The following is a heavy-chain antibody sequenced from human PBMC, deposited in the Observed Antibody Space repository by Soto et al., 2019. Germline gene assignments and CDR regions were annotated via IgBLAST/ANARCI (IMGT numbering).Heavy chain of an antibody. CDR3: AREEYSSGWYDYNYYYYCMDV. D-gene: IGHD6-19*01. V-gene: IGHV1-69*13. J-gene: IGHJ6*02. Sequence: SVKVSCKASGGTFSSYAISWVRQAPGQGLEWMGGIIPIFGTANYAQKFQGRVTITADESTSTAYMELSSLRSEDTAVYYCAREEYSSGWYDYNYYYYCMDVWGQGT. CDR2: IIPIFGTA. CDR1: GGTFSSYA.